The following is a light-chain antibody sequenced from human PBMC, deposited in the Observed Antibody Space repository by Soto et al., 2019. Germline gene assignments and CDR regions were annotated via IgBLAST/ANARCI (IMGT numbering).Light chain of an antibody. Sequence: EILLTQSPATLSLYPGERVSLSCGASQWCSGKNLAWYQQKPGQPPRLLIYSSSVRDSGVPDRFRGSGSGTDFTLTITRLEPEDFAVYYCQQYGTWITFGQGTRLETK. J-gene: IGKJ5*01. CDR1: QWCSGKN. CDR3: QQYGTWIT. V-gene: IGKV3-20*01. CDR2: SSS.